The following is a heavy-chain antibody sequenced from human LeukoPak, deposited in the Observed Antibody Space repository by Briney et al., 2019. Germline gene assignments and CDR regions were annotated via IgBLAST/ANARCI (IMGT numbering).Heavy chain of an antibody. J-gene: IGHJ4*02. CDR2: ISYDGSNK. CDR1: GFTFSSYA. CDR3: ARDSGSYFFDY. V-gene: IGHV3-30-3*01. Sequence: HPGGSLRLSCAASGFTFSSYAMHWVRQAPGKGLEWVAVISYDGSNKYYADSVKGRFTISRDNSKNTLYLQMNSLRAEDTAVYYCARDSGSYFFDYWGQGTLVTVSS. D-gene: IGHD1-26*01.